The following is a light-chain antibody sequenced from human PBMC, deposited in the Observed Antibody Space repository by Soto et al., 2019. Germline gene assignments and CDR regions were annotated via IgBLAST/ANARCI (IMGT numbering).Light chain of an antibody. Sequence: QSARTQPASVSWSPGQSITISCTGTSSDVGGYNYVSWYQQHPGKAPKLMIYEVSNRPSGVSNRFSGSKSGNTASLTISGLQAEDEADYYCSSYTSSSTRVFGTGTKVTVL. CDR1: SSDVGGYNY. CDR3: SSYTSSSTRV. J-gene: IGLJ1*01. V-gene: IGLV2-14*01. CDR2: EVS.